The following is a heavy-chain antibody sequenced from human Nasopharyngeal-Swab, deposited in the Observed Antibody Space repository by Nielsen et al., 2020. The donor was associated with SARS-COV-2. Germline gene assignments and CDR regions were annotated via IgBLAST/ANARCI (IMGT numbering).Heavy chain of an antibody. V-gene: IGHV3-30*18. D-gene: IGHD4-17*01. Sequence: VRQAPGKGLEWVSIVSFEVTNETYADSAKGRISFSRDNSKNTLYLQMNSLRAEDTAIYYCAKDRDDYGDYWGSETFHFDHWGQGTLVTVSS. CDR3: AKDRDDYGDYWGSETFHFDH. J-gene: IGHJ4*02. CDR2: VSFEVTNE.